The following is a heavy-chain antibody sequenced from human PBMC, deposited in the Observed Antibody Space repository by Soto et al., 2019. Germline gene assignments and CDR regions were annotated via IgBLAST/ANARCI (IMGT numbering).Heavy chain of an antibody. CDR3: VRDGTKTLRDWFDP. J-gene: IGHJ5*02. CDR1: GASISGFY. D-gene: IGHD1-1*01. CDR2: IYATGTT. V-gene: IGHV4-4*07. Sequence: LSLTCTVSGASISGFYWSWIRKSAGKGLEWIGRIYATGTTDYNPSLKSRVMMSVDTSKKQFSLKLRSVTAADTAVYYCVRDGTKTLRDWFDPWGQGISVTAPQ.